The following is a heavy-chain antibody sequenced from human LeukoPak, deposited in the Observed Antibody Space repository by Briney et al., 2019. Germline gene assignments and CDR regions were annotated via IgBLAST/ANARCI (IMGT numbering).Heavy chain of an antibody. CDR3: ARAWGGYYDSSGYSTIDY. CDR1: GYSISSGYY. Sequence: SETLSLTCTVSGYSISSGYYWGWIRPPPGKGLEWIGSIYHSGSTYYNPSLKSRVTISVDTSKNQFSLKLSSVTAADTAVYYCARAWGGYYDSSGYSTIDYWGQGTLVTVSS. J-gene: IGHJ4*02. CDR2: IYHSGST. D-gene: IGHD3-22*01. V-gene: IGHV4-38-2*02.